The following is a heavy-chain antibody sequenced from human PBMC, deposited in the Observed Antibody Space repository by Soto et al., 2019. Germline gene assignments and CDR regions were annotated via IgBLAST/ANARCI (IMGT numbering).Heavy chain of an antibody. CDR1: GGSISSNKW. V-gene: IGHV4-4*02. Sequence: PSETLSLTCAVYGGSISSNKWWRWVRQPAGKGLEWIGEIYHSGSTNYNPSLKSRVTISLDKSKNQFSLKLTSVTAADSAVYYCARDDHIVVVPTSLGAMDVWGQGTTVTVSS. CDR2: IYHSGST. D-gene: IGHD2-2*01. CDR3: ARDDHIVVVPTSLGAMDV. J-gene: IGHJ6*02.